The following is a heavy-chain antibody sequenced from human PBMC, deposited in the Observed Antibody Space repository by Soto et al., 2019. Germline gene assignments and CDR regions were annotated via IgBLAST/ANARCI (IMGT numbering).Heavy chain of an antibody. CDR3: ATDLVARVFGMASDSYYFYAMDV. Sequence: ASVKVSCKVSGNTLRELSMHWVRQGPGKGLEWMGGFDPEHEKTIYAQKLQGRVTMTEDTATNTAYMEPSSQRSEDTAMYYCATDLVARVFGMASDSYYFYAMDVWGQGTRVTVSS. CDR2: FDPEHEKT. V-gene: IGHV1-24*01. CDR1: GNTLRELS. D-gene: IGHD2-21*01. J-gene: IGHJ6*02.